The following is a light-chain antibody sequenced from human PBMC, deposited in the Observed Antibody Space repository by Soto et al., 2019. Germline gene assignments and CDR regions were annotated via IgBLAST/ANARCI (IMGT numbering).Light chain of an antibody. CDR1: SSDVGAYNY. J-gene: IGLJ1*01. Sequence: QSALTQPASVSGSPGQSITISCTGTSSDVGAYNYVSWYQLHPGKAPKLIISEVSNRPSGVSSRFSGSKSANTASLTISGLQAEDEADYYCSSYTRSSTQVFGTGTKLTVL. CDR2: EVS. CDR3: SSYTRSSTQV. V-gene: IGLV2-14*01.